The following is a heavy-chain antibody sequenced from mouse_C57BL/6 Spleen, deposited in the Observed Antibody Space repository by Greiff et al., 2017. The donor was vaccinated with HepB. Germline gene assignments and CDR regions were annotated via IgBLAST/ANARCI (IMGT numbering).Heavy chain of an antibody. CDR2: INPNNGGT. Sequence: EVQLQESGPELVKPGASVKMSCKASGYTFTDYNMHWVKQSHGKSLEWIGYINPNNGGTSYNQKFKGKATLTVNKSSSTANMELRSLTSEDSAVNNCARGRLLFDYWGQGTTLTVSS. D-gene: IGHD2-13*01. V-gene: IGHV1-22*01. CDR3: ARGRLLFDY. CDR1: GYTFTDYN. J-gene: IGHJ2*01.